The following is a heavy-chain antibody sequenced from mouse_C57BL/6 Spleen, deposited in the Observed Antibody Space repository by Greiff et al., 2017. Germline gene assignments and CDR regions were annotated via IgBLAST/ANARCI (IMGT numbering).Heavy chain of an antibody. CDR2: IDPEDGDT. J-gene: IGHJ2*01. Sequence: VQLKQSGAELVKPGASVKLSCTASGFNIKDYYMHWVKQRTEQGLEWIGRIDPEDGDTKYNPKFQGKATITADTSSNTAYMQLSSLTSEDTAVYYGASSAYYSTWGSGDYWGQGTTLTVSS. CDR1: GFNIKDYY. D-gene: IGHD2-5*01. CDR3: ASSAYYSTWGSGDY. V-gene: IGHV14-2*01.